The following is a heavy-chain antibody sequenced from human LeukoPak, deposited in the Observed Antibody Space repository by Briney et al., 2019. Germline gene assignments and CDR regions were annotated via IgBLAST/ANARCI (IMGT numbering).Heavy chain of an antibody. CDR3: ARGFALDF. CDR2: TYYRSKWYY. Sequence: SQTLSLTCDISGDTVSSNSPAWNWIMQSPSRGLEWLGRTYYRSKWYYDYAVSVKSRITISPDTSKNQFSLQLNSVTADDTDVYYCARGFALDFWGQGTMVTVSS. V-gene: IGHV6-1*01. CDR1: GDTVSSNSPA. J-gene: IGHJ3*01.